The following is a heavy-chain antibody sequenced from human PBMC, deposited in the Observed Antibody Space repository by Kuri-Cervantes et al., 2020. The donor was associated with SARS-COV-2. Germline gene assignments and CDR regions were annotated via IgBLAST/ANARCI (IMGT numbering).Heavy chain of an antibody. CDR1: GFTFSSYA. CDR3: AREEWLHIHDAFDI. J-gene: IGHJ3*02. V-gene: IGHV3-23*03. CDR2: IYSGGSST. D-gene: IGHD5-24*01. Sequence: GGSLRLSCAASGFTFSSYAKSWVRQAPGKGLEWVSVIYSGGSSTYYADSVKGRFTISRDNAKNSLYLQMNSLRAEDTAVHYCAREEWLHIHDAFDIWGQGTMVTVSS.